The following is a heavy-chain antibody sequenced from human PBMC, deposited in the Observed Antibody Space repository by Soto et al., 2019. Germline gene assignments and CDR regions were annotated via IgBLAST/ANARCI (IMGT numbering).Heavy chain of an antibody. J-gene: IGHJ5*02. D-gene: IGHD3-10*01. V-gene: IGHV1-69*13. Sequence: ASVKVSCKASGGTFSSYAISWVRQAPGQGLEWMGGIIPIFGTANYAQKFQGRVTITADESTSTAYMELSSLRSEDTAVYYCARDRPPGFGNKNWFDPWGQGTLVTVSS. CDR1: GGTFSSYA. CDR3: ARDRPPGFGNKNWFDP. CDR2: IIPIFGTA.